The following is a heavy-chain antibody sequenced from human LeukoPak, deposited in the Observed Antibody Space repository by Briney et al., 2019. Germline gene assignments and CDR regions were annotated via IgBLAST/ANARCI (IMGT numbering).Heavy chain of an antibody. CDR3: ARDHPYFSFDL. D-gene: IGHD3-9*01. V-gene: IGHV3-20*01. CDR2: INWNGGRT. J-gene: IGHJ3*01. Sequence: PGGSLRLSCEASGFSFDNHDMSWVRQAPGKGLEWVAGINWNGGRTGYGESLKGRFTISRDNAKNSLYLQMNSLRAEDTAFYHCARDHPYFSFDLWGQGTMVTVSS. CDR1: GFSFDNHD.